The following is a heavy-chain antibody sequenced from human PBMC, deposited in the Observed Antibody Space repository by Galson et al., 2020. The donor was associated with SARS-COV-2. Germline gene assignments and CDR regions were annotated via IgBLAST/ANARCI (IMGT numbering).Heavy chain of an antibody. CDR1: GFSFSDVW. Sequence: GESLKISCAASGFSFSDVWMTWVRQAPGKGLEWVAFIKSQIDGGTADYAAHAKGRFTISRDDSKSTLYLQMNSLKSDDTAVYYCTTLRNWGQGTLVTVSS. V-gene: IGHV3-15*01. CDR2: IKSQIDGGTA. J-gene: IGHJ4*02. CDR3: TTLRN. D-gene: IGHD3-16*01.